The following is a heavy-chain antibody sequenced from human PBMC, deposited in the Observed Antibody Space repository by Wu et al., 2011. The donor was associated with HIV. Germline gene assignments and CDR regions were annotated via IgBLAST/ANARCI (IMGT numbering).Heavy chain of an antibody. CDR2: INPNSGAT. J-gene: IGHJ4*02. Sequence: QVQLVQSGAEVMKPGASVKVSCKASGYTFTGYYMHWVRQAPGQGLEWMGWINPNSGATKYTQKFQGRVTVTRDTSISTAYMELSRLRSDDTAIYYCASLPRNGWYGLGFWGPGTLVTVSS. CDR3: ASLPRNGWYGLGF. CDR1: GYTFTGYY. D-gene: IGHD6-19*01. V-gene: IGHV1-2*02.